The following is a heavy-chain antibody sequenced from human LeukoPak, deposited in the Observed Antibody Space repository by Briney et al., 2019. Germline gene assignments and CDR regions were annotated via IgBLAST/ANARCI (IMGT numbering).Heavy chain of an antibody. CDR2: ISWNSGSV. V-gene: IGHV3-9*01. CDR3: AKDIAAATNYGMDV. CDR1: GFTFDDYG. J-gene: IGHJ6*02. Sequence: PPGGSLRLSCAASGFTFDDYGMPWVRQAPGKGLEWVSGISWNSGSVGYADSVKGRFTISRDNAKNSLYLQMNSLRGEDTALYYCAKDIAAATNYGMDVWGQGTTVTVSS. D-gene: IGHD6-13*01.